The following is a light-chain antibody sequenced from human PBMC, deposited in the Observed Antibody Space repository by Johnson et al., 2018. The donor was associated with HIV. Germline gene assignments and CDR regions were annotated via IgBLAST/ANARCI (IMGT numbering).Light chain of an antibody. CDR1: SSNIGNNY. J-gene: IGLJ1*01. Sequence: QPVLTQPPSVSAAPGQKVTISCSGSSSNIGNNYVSWYQQIPGRAPKLLIYDNNKRPSGIPDRFSGSKSGTSATLGITGLQTGDEADYYCGTWDSSLSAGVFGPGTKVSVL. CDR3: GTWDSSLSAGV. CDR2: DNN. V-gene: IGLV1-51*01.